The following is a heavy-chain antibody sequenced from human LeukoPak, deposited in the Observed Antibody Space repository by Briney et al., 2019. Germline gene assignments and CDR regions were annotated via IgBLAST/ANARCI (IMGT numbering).Heavy chain of an antibody. CDR2: IYYSGSS. Sequence: SETLSLTCSVSGDSVISSDYYWGWVRQLPGKGLEWIGNIYYSGSSDFNPSLKSRVTISVDRSKNQFSLKLSSVTAADTAVYYCARDSGWSAYYTGYWGQGTLVTVSS. V-gene: IGHV4-39*07. J-gene: IGHJ4*02. CDR3: ARDSGWSAYYTGY. D-gene: IGHD3-3*01. CDR1: GDSVISSDYY.